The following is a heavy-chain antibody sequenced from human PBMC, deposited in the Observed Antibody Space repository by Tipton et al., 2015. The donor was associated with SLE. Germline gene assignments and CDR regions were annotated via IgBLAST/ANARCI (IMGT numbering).Heavy chain of an antibody. V-gene: IGHV3-7*01. CDR2: IKQDGSEK. J-gene: IGHJ3*02. Sequence: SLRLSCAASGFTFSSYWMSWVRQAPGKGLERVANIKQDGSEKYYVDSVKGRFTISRDNAKNSLYLQMNSLRAEDTAVYYRARNKLVHAFDIWGQGTMVTVSS. D-gene: IGHD6-13*01. CDR1: GFTFSSYW. CDR3: ARNKLVHAFDI.